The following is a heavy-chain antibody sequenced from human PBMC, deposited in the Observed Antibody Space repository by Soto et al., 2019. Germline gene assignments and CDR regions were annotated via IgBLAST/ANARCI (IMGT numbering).Heavy chain of an antibody. D-gene: IGHD3-22*01. CDR2: ISAYNGNT. CDR3: TTDSYFTLKLVRFDY. Sequence: ASVKVSCKASGYTFTSYGISWVRQAPGQGLEWMGWISAYNGNTNYAQKLQGRVTMTTDTSTSTAYMELRSLKTEDTAVYYCTTDSYFTLKLVRFDYWGLGTLVTVSS. J-gene: IGHJ4*01. CDR1: GYTFTSYG. V-gene: IGHV1-18*01.